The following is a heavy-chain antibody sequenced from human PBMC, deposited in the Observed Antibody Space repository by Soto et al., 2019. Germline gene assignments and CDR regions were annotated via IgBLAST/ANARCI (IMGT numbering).Heavy chain of an antibody. Sequence: QVQLVQSGAEVRKPGASVTVSCRSSGDSFNDYYIHWVRQAPGQGFERMGWINPNGGVTKYAPKFQGWVSMTRDTSIRTVYMQLSRLRSDDTAVYYCARESGGATATLDYYYFYMDVWGTGTTVTVSS. V-gene: IGHV1-2*04. CDR2: INPNGGVT. D-gene: IGHD5-12*01. CDR3: ARESGGATATLDYYYFYMDV. J-gene: IGHJ6*03. CDR1: GDSFNDYY.